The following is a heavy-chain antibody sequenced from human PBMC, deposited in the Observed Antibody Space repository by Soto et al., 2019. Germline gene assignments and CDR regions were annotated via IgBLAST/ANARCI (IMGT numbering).Heavy chain of an antibody. V-gene: IGHV4-4*02. D-gene: IGHD1-1*01. Sequence: QVQLQESGPGLAEPSGTLSLICAVSGDSINSDWWSWVRQPPGKGLEWIGEIKYSGNTNYNPSLKSRVTISIDKSKNQFSLILTSVTAADTAVYYCARSNGHKRALDYWGQGTLVTVSS. CDR1: GDSINSDW. J-gene: IGHJ4*02. CDR3: ARSNGHKRALDY. CDR2: IKYSGNT.